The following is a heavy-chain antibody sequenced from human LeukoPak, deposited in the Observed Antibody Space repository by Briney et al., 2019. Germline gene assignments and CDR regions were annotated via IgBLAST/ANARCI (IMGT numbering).Heavy chain of an antibody. CDR1: GLTVSSNY. CDR2: ISSSSSYI. CDR3: ARDKKTDDYGDYWPWVVDY. Sequence: NSGGSLRLSCAASGLTVSSNYMNWVRQAPGKGLEWVSTISSSSSYIYYADSVKGRFTISRDNAKNSLYLQMNSLRAEDTAVYYCARDKKTDDYGDYWPWVVDYWGQGTLVTVSS. V-gene: IGHV3-21*06. D-gene: IGHD4-17*01. J-gene: IGHJ4*02.